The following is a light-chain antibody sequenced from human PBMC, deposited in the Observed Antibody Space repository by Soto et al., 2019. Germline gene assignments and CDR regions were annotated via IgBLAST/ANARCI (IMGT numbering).Light chain of an antibody. J-gene: IGLJ1*01. Sequence: QSALTQPASVSGSPGQSITISCTGTSSDIGDNNFVSWYQQHPGKAPTLIIFEITGRPSGVSNRFSGSKSGHTASLTISGLQAEDEADYYCSSYTTTSTYVFGTGTKVTVL. CDR1: SSDIGDNNF. CDR2: EIT. CDR3: SSYTTTSTYV. V-gene: IGLV2-14*01.